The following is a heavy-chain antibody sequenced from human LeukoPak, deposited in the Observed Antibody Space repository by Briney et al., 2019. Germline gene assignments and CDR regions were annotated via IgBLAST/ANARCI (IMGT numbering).Heavy chain of an antibody. Sequence: GRSLRLSCGASGFTFSSYAMHWVRQAPGKGLEWVAVISYDGSNKYYADSVKGRFTISRDNSKNTLYLQMNSLRAEDTAVYYCARDGGLNWFDPWGQGTLVTVSS. J-gene: IGHJ5*02. CDR3: ARDGGLNWFDP. CDR2: ISYDGSNK. D-gene: IGHD6-25*01. CDR1: GFTFSSYA. V-gene: IGHV3-30-3*01.